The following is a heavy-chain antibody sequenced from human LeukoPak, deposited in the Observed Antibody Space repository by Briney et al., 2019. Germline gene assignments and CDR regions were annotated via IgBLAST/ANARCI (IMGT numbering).Heavy chain of an antibody. J-gene: IGHJ4*02. CDR2: ISGDNGST. CDR1: GYTFTSYG. Sequence: GASVKVSCKASGYTFTSYGISWVRQAPGHGLEWMGWISGDNGSTNYAQKLQGRVTMTTDTSTSTAYMELRSLRSDDSAIYYCAREDTRRGSRGYFDYWGQGTLVTVSS. D-gene: IGHD2-2*01. V-gene: IGHV1-18*01. CDR3: AREDTRRGSRGYFDY.